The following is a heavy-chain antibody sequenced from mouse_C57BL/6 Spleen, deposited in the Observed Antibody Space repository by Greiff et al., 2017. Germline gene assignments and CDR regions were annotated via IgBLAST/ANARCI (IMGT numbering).Heavy chain of an antibody. CDR1: GYTFTSYG. Sequence: VQLQQSGAELARPGASVKLSCKASGYTFTSYGICWVKQRTGQGLEWIGEIYPRSGNTYYNEKFKGKATLTAAKSSSTAYMELRSLTSEDSAVYFCAKYLITTGVDYWGQGTTLTVSS. D-gene: IGHD1-1*01. CDR3: AKYLITTGVDY. J-gene: IGHJ2*01. CDR2: IYPRSGNT. V-gene: IGHV1-81*01.